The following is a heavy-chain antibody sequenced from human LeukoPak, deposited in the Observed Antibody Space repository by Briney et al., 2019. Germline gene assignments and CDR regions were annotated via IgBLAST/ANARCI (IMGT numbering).Heavy chain of an antibody. CDR1: GFTFTDYY. V-gene: IGHV1-2*02. Sequence: ASVKVSCKASGFTFTDYYMHWVRQAPGQGLEWMGWINPSSGDTNYARKFQGRVTLTRDTSISTAYMELSSLRSDDTAVYDCAGQGPAASFDSWGQGTLATVSS. D-gene: IGHD6-13*01. J-gene: IGHJ4*02. CDR2: INPSSGDT. CDR3: AGQGPAASFDS.